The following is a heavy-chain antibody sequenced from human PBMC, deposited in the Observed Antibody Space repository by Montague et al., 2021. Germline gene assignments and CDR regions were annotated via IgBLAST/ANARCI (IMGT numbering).Heavy chain of an antibody. CDR2: IRIKADSGTT. CDR3: SRGVAGAMG. V-gene: IGHV3-49*03. CDR1: GFSFGDYA. D-gene: IGHD2-8*01. Sequence: SLRLSCAGSGFSFGDYAMSWFRQAPGKGLEWVGFIRIKADSGTTEYAASVKGRFIISRDDSKSIVYLHMNSLKTDDTGVYYCSRGVAGAMGWGQGTLVIVSS. J-gene: IGHJ4*02.